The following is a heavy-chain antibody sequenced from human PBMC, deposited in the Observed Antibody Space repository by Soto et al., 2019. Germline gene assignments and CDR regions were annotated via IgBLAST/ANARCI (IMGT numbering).Heavy chain of an antibody. D-gene: IGHD2-2*01. CDR3: ASPVVPAAMGGPYFSGIDV. CDR1: GFTFTRHW. J-gene: IGHJ6*02. CDR2: IDSYGSST. V-gene: IGHV3-74*01. Sequence: EVQLVESGGGLVQPGGSLRLACAASGFTFTRHWMHWVRQAPGKGLVWVSRIDSYGSSTHYADSVKGRFTISRDNAKNTVYLQMNSLRAEDTAVYYCASPVVPAAMGGPYFSGIDVWGQGTTVTVSS.